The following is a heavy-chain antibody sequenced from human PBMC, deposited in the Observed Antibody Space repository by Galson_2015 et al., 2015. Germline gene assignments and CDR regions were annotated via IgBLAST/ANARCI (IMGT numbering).Heavy chain of an antibody. D-gene: IGHD2-2*01. J-gene: IGHJ6*03. Sequence: SETLSLTCTVSGGSISSYYWSWIRQPPGKGLEWIGYIYYSGSTNYIPSLKSRVTISIDTSKNQFSLKLSSVTAADTAVYYCASTPLLGYCSITTCYGLFDYQYMDVWGKGTTVTVSS. CDR2: IYYSGST. V-gene: IGHV4-59*01. CDR1: GGSISSYY. CDR3: ASTPLLGYCSITTCYGLFDYQYMDV.